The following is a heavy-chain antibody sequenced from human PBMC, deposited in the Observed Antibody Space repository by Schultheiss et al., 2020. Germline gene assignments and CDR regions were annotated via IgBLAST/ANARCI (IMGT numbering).Heavy chain of an antibody. CDR2: IYYSGST. V-gene: IGHV4-61*08. CDR3: ARVTKRSFYDFWSGYSSEYYYYYYMDV. CDR1: GGSISSGGYY. J-gene: IGHJ6*03. D-gene: IGHD3-3*01. Sequence: SETLSLTCTVSGGSISSGGYYWSWIRQHPGKGLEWIGYIYYSGSTNYNPSLKSRVTISVDRSKNQFYLKLTSVTAADTAVYYCARVTKRSFYDFWSGYSSEYYYYYYMDVWGKGTTVTVSS.